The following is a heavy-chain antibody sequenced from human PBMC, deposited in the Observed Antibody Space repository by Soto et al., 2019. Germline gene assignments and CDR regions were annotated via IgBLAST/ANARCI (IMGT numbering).Heavy chain of an antibody. D-gene: IGHD2-15*01. CDR1: GFTFPAYA. CDR2: IDAGKGDT. J-gene: IGHJ4*02. V-gene: IGHV1-3*01. CDR3: ARAPKGGDY. Sequence: QVKLVQSGAEVKKPGASVKVSCKTSGFTFPAYALHWLRQAPGQRLEWMGWIDAGKGDTKYSQKFQGRVIITRDTSASTAYMELSSLRFEDTAVYYCARAPKGGDYWGQGTLVTVSS.